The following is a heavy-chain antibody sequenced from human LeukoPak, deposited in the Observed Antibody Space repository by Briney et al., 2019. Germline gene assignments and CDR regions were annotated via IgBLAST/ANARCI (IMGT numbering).Heavy chain of an antibody. J-gene: IGHJ5*02. CDR1: GGPFSGYY. CDR3: ARPPRRRLGSLVLGNNWFDP. V-gene: IGHV4-34*01. D-gene: IGHD2-8*02. CDR2: INHSGST. Sequence: SETLSLTCAVYGGPFSGYYWSWIRQPPGKGLECIGEINHSGSTNYNPSLKSRVTISVDTSKNQFSLKPRSVTAWEQGVYYCARPPRRRLGSLVLGNNWFDPWGQGTLVTVSS.